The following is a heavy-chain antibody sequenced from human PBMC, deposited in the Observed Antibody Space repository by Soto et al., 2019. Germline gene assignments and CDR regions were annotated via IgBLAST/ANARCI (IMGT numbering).Heavy chain of an antibody. Sequence: EVQLVESGGDLVQPGGSLKLSCAASGFTFGASNLQWVRQASGKGLEWLGRIGSKGETYATTYAASVKGRFTISRDDSKKTAYLQMNNLESEDTAVYYRARDDSDWFVNWGRGTLVTVSS. CDR1: GFTFGASN. V-gene: IGHV3-73*02. J-gene: IGHJ4*02. CDR3: ARDDSDWFVN. D-gene: IGHD3-9*01. CDR2: IGSKGETYAT.